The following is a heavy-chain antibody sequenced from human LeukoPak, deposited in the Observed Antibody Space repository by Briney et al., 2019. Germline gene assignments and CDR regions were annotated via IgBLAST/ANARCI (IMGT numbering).Heavy chain of an antibody. CDR2: INEDGSSI. J-gene: IGHJ5*01. CDR1: GFTVSSHW. Sequence: GGSLRLSCAAFGFTVSSHWMHWVRQVPGKGLVWVARINEDGSSIIYADSVKGRFAISSDIAENTIYLLMNSLRVEDTAIYYCIRSSGWPDSWGQGTLVTVSS. V-gene: IGHV3-74*01. D-gene: IGHD6-19*01. CDR3: IRSSGWPDS.